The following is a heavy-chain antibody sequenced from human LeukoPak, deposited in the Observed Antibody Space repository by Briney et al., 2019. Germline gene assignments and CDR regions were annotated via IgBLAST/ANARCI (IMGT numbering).Heavy chain of an antibody. CDR1: GYTFTGYY. J-gene: IGHJ6*03. Sequence: ASVKVSCKASGYTFTGYYMHWVRQAPGQGLEWMGWINPNSGGTNYAQKFQGRVTMTRDTSISTAYMELSRLRSDDTAVYYCARGPYCSSTSCMREDYYYYVDVWGKGTTVTVSS. V-gene: IGHV1-2*02. CDR3: ARGPYCSSTSCMREDYYYYVDV. CDR2: INPNSGGT. D-gene: IGHD2-2*01.